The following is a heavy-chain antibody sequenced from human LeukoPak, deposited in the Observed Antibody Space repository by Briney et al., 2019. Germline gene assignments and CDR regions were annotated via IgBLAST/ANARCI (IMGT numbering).Heavy chain of an antibody. V-gene: IGHV5-51*01. J-gene: IGHJ4*02. CDR2: IHPDDSDT. CDR1: GFTFSSYS. Sequence: PGGSLRLSCAASGFTFSSYSMNWVRQMPGKGLEWMGIIHPDDSDTRYSPSFQGQVTISADKSISTAYLQWSSLKASDTAMYYCARRYCSGRNCYYFDYWGQGTLVTVSS. CDR3: ARRYCSGRNCYYFDY. D-gene: IGHD2-15*01.